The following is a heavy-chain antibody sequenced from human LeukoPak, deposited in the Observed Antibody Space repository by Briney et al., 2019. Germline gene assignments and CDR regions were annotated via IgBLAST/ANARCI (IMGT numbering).Heavy chain of an antibody. D-gene: IGHD1-14*01. Sequence: GGSLRLSCAASGFTVSSNYMSWVRQAPGKGLEWVSVIYSGGSTYYADSVKGRFTISRDNSKNTLYLQMDSLRAEDTAVYYCARDPRYPGHGAFDIWGQGTMVTVSS. CDR1: GFTVSSNY. J-gene: IGHJ3*02. CDR2: IYSGGST. V-gene: IGHV3-53*01. CDR3: ARDPRYPGHGAFDI.